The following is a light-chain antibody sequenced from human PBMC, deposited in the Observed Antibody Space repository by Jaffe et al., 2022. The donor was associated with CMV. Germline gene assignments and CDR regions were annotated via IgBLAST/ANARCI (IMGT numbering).Light chain of an antibody. Sequence: EIVMTQSPATLSVSPGERATLSCRASQSVGGNLAWYQQKPGQAPRLLIYGTSTRATGVPARFSGSGSGTQFTLTINSLQSEDSAVYYCQQYDNWPPLTFGGGTKVEI. CDR1: QSVGGN. CDR3: QQYDNWPPLT. CDR2: GTS. V-gene: IGKV3-15*01. J-gene: IGKJ4*01.